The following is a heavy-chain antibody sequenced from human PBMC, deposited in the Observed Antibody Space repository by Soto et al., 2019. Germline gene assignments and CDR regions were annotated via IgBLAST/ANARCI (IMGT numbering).Heavy chain of an antibody. CDR2: IYYSGST. D-gene: IGHD3-10*01. V-gene: IGHV4-61*01. CDR1: GGSVSSGSYY. Sequence: SETLSLTCTVSGGSVSSGSYYWSWIRQPPGKGLEWIGYIYYSGSTNYNPSLKSRVTISVDTSKSQFSLKLSSVTAADTAVYYCARSYGSGYPLRYYYGMDVWGQGTTVTVSS. J-gene: IGHJ6*02. CDR3: ARSYGSGYPLRYYYGMDV.